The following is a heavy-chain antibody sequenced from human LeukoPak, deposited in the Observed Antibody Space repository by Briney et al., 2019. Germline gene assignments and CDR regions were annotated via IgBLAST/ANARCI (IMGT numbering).Heavy chain of an antibody. CDR2: IYYSGST. CDR3: ARHPFPVFSPDY. V-gene: IGHV4-39*01. CDR1: GGSISSSSYY. J-gene: IGHJ4*02. Sequence: SETLSLTCTVSGGSISSSSYYWGWIRQPPEKGLEWIGSIYYSGSTYYNPSLKSRVTISVDTSKNQFSLKLSSVTAADTAVYYCARHPFPVFSPDYWGQGTLVTVSS.